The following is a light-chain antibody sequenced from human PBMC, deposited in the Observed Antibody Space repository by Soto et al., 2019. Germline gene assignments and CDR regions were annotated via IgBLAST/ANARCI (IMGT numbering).Light chain of an antibody. Sequence: MLKQSPGTVSLSPGERATLSCRASQSVSTYLAWYQQKPGQAPRLLIYDASNRATGIPARFSGSGSGTDFTLTISSLEPEDFAVYYCQQRSNWITFGQGTRLEIK. CDR1: QSVSTY. CDR3: QQRSNWIT. CDR2: DAS. J-gene: IGKJ5*01. V-gene: IGKV3-11*01.